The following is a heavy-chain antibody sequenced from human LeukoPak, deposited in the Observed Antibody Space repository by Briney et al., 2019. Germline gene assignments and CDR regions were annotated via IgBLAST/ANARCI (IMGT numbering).Heavy chain of an antibody. V-gene: IGHV3-49*04. CDR1: GFTFGDYA. CDR2: IRSKAYGGTT. Sequence: GGSLRLSCTASGFTFGDYAMSWVRQAPGKGLEWVGFIRSKAYGGTTEYAASVKGRFTISRDDSKSIAYLQMNSLKTEDTAVYYCTRGFRWLVYWGQGTLVTVSS. D-gene: IGHD6-19*01. CDR3: TRGFRWLVY. J-gene: IGHJ4*02.